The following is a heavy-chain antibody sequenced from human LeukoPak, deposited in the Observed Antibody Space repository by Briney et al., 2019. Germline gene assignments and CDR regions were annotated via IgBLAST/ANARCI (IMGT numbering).Heavy chain of an antibody. J-gene: IGHJ4*02. CDR1: GFTFSSYA. CDR3: AKDSDDLDPYYYDSSGYWALADY. CDR2: ISGSGGST. D-gene: IGHD3-22*01. V-gene: IGHV3-23*01. Sequence: PGRSLRLSCAASGFTFSSYAMSWVRQAPGKGLEWVSAISGSGGSTYYADSVKGRFTISRDNSKNTLYLQMNSLRAEDTAVYYCAKDSDDLDPYYYDSSGYWALADYWGQGTLVTVSS.